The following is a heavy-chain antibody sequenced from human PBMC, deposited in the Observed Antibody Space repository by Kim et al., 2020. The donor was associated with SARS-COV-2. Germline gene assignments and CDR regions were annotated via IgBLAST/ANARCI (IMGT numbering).Heavy chain of an antibody. CDR1: GFSFSTYG. D-gene: IGHD3-3*01. CDR2: ISYDGSNE. Sequence: GGSLRFSCAASGFSFSTYGIHWVRQAPGKGLEWVAVISYDGSNEYYADSVKGRFTISRDNSKNTLFLQMNSLRAEDTAVYYCAKSQTTIFGLVPSEYNG. J-gene: IGHJ6*01. CDR3: AKSQTTIFGLVPSEYNG. V-gene: IGHV3-30*18.